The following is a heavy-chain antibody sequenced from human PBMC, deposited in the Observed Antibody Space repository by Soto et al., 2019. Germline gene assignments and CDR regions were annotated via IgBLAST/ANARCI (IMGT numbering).Heavy chain of an antibody. D-gene: IGHD2-21*02. Sequence: QVQLVQSGAEVKKPGASVKVSCKASGYTFTSYYMHWVRQAPGQGLEWMGIINPSGGSTSYAQKFQGRVTMTRDTSTSTVYMELSSLRSEVTAVYYCARGGCGGDCYSNWFDPWGQGTLVTVSS. CDR3: ARGGCGGDCYSNWFDP. V-gene: IGHV1-46*01. CDR1: GYTFTSYY. CDR2: INPSGGST. J-gene: IGHJ5*02.